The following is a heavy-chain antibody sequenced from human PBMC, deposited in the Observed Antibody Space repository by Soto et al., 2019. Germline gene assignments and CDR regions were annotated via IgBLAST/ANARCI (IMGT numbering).Heavy chain of an antibody. Sequence: SVKVSCKASGGTFSSYAISWVRQAPGQGLEWMGGIIPIFGTANYAQKFQGRVTITADKSTSTAYMELSSLRSEDTAVYYCAREMDGYQIYNYYYYGMDVWGQGTTVTVSS. CDR3: AREMDGYQIYNYYYYGMDV. CDR1: GGTFSSYA. V-gene: IGHV1-69*06. J-gene: IGHJ6*02. CDR2: IIPIFGTA. D-gene: IGHD5-12*01.